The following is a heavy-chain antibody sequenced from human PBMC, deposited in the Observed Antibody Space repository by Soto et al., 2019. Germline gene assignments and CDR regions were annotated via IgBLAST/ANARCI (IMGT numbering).Heavy chain of an antibody. V-gene: IGHV3-15*01. CDR1: GFTFSNAW. J-gene: IGHJ4*02. D-gene: IGHD6-19*01. CDR3: TTDPPGSSGPVHIDY. CDR2: IKSKTDGGTT. Sequence: GGSLRLSCAASGFTFSNAWMSWVRQAPGKGLEWVGRIKSKTDGGTTDYAAPVKGRFTTSRDDSKNTLYLQMNGLKTEDTAVYYCTTDPPGSSGPVHIDYWGQGTLVTVSS.